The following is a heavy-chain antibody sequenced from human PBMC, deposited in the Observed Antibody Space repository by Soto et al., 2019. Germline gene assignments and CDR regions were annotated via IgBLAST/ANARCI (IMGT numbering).Heavy chain of an antibody. CDR3: ARAQYTGSYFDACDV. J-gene: IGHJ3*01. CDR2: IWYDGSNK. CDR1: GFSFSSYG. V-gene: IGHV3-33*03. Sequence: GSLRLSCAASGFSFSSYGMHWVRQAPGKGLDWVAVIWYDGSNKYYAESVKGRFTISRDNSKNTLYVQMNSLTVEDTAVHYCARAQYTGSYFDACDVWGQGTMVTVSS. D-gene: IGHD1-26*01.